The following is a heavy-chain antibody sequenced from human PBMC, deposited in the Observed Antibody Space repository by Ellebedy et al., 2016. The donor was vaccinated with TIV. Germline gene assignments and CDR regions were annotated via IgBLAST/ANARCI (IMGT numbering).Heavy chain of an antibody. J-gene: IGHJ4*02. CDR2: ISYDGSNQ. CDR1: GFPFSPYA. Sequence: PGGSLRLSCAASGFPFSPYAMHWVRQPPGKGLEWVAAISYDGSNQFYADSVKGRFTISRDNSKNTLYLQMNSLRADDAAVYYCAKEQTNHYFDSWGQGTLVTVSS. CDR3: AKEQTNHYFDS. V-gene: IGHV3-30-3*01. D-gene: IGHD1-14*01.